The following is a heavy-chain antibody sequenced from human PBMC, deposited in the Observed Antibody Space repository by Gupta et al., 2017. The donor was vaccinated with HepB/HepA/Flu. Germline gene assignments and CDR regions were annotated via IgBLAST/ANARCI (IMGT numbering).Heavy chain of an antibody. D-gene: IGHD6-6*01. Sequence: QVQLVESGGGVVQPGRSLSLSCAASGFTFSSYGMPRVRQAPGQGLEWVAVISYDGSNKYYADSGKGRFTISRDNSKNTLYLQMNSLRAEDTAVYYCAKAPSIAARYNWFDPWGQGTLVTDAS. J-gene: IGHJ5*02. CDR1: GFTFSSYG. CDR3: AKAPSIAARYNWFDP. V-gene: IGHV3-30*18. CDR2: ISYDGSNK.